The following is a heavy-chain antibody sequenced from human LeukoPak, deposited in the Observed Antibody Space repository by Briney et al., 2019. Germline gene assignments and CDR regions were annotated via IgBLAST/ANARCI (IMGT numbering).Heavy chain of an antibody. Sequence: GGSLRLSCAASGFTFSSYAMSWVRQAPGKGLEWVSAISGSGGSTYYADSVKGRFTISRDNSKNTLYLQMNSLRAEDTAVYYCAKDSLADIAEAGTSTADAFDIWGQGTMVTVSS. CDR2: ISGSGGST. D-gene: IGHD6-19*01. CDR1: GFTFSSYA. J-gene: IGHJ3*02. CDR3: AKDSLADIAEAGTSTADAFDI. V-gene: IGHV3-23*01.